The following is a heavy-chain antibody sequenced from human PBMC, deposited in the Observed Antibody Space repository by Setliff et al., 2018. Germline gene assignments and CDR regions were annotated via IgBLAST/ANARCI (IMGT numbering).Heavy chain of an antibody. J-gene: IGHJ4*02. Sequence: ASVKVSCKASGGTFRNYGISWVRQAPGQGLEWMGWISCYNGDRRYAQSLQGRVTVTTDTSTNTVYMELRSLRSDDTALYYCARVRPCGADCSTGVGGPFDFDFWGQGTLVTVSS. CDR2: ISCYNGDR. D-gene: IGHD2-21*02. V-gene: IGHV1-18*01. CDR1: GGTFRNYG. CDR3: ARVRPCGADCSTGVGGPFDFDF.